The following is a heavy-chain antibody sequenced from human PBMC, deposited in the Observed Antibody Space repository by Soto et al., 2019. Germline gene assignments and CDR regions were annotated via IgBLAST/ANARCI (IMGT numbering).Heavy chain of an antibody. Sequence: GGSLRLSCAASGFTFGDYAMSWFRQAPGKGLEWGGLIRSKAYGGTTEYAASVKGRFTISRDDSKSIAYMQMNSLKTEDTAVYYCARALRYCSSTACYFAFDIWGRGTLVTVSS. CDR2: IRSKAYGGTT. CDR1: GFTFGDYA. CDR3: ARALRYCSSTACYFAFDI. J-gene: IGHJ3*02. V-gene: IGHV3-49*03. D-gene: IGHD2-2*01.